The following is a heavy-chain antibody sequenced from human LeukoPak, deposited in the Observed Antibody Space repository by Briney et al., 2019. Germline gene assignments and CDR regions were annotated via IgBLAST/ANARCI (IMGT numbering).Heavy chain of an antibody. CDR2: VYYSGNT. J-gene: IGHJ4*02. CDR1: GDSISSSYY. V-gene: IGHV4-39*07. CDR3: ARVLTLAADY. Sequence: SETLSLTCTVSGDSISSSYYWGWIRQPPGKGLEWIGSVYYSGNTYYNPSLKSRVTISVDTSKNQFSLKLSSVTAADTAVYYCARVLTLAADYWGQGTLVTVSS. D-gene: IGHD6-13*01.